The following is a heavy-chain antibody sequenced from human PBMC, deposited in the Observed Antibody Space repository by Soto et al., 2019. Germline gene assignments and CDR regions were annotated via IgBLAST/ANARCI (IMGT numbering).Heavy chain of an antibody. CDR3: AREADYYGSGRDDNPFDP. CDR1: GYTFTSYD. J-gene: IGHJ5*02. V-gene: IGHV1-8*01. D-gene: IGHD3-10*01. CDR2: MNPNSGNT. Sequence: QVQLVQSGAEVKKPGASVKVSCKASGYTFTSYDINWVRQATGQGLEWMGWMNPNSGNTGYAQKFQGRVTMTRNTSISTAYRELSSLRSEGTAGYYWAREADYYGSGRDDNPFDPWGQGTLVTVSS.